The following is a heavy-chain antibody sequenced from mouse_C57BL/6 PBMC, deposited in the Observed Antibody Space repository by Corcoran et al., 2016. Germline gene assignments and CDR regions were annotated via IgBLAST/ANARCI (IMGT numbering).Heavy chain of an antibody. CDR1: GFSLSTSGMG. CDR2: IYWDDDK. CDR3: ARDSSGYDY. J-gene: IGHJ2*01. V-gene: IGHV8-12*01. D-gene: IGHD3-2*02. Sequence: QVTLKESGPGILQSSQTLSLTCSFSGFSLSTSGMGVSWIRQPSGKGLEWLAHIYWDDDKRYNPSLKSRLTISKDTSRNQVFLKSTSVDTADTATYYCARDSSGYDYWGQGTTLTVSS.